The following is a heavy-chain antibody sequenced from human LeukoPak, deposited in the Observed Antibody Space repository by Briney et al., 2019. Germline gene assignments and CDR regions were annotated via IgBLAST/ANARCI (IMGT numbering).Heavy chain of an antibody. J-gene: IGHJ4*02. CDR1: GFTFGSYS. V-gene: IGHV3-21*01. CDR2: ISSSSSYI. Sequence: GGSLRLSCAASGFTFGSYSMNWVRQAPGKGLEWGSSISSSSSYIYYADSVKGRFTISRDNAKNSLYLQMNSLRAEDTAVYYCARDSGLVTAAAGLDYWGQGTLVTVSS. D-gene: IGHD6-13*01. CDR3: ARDSGLVTAAAGLDY.